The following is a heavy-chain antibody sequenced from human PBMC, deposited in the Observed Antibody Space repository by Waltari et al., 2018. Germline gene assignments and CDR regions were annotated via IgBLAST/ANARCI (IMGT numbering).Heavy chain of an antibody. V-gene: IGHV1-18*01. Sequence: QVQLVQSGPEVKEPGDSVKVSCKASGYSFTTYGISWVRQVPGQGLEWMGWISVYNYNQGYGQNFQGRVTITTDISTGTVDMELRSLRSDDTAVYYCARVRNSFYYDMDVWGKGTTVTVSS. J-gene: IGHJ6*03. CDR3: ARVRNSFYYDMDV. CDR1: GYSFTTYG. CDR2: ISVYNYNQ.